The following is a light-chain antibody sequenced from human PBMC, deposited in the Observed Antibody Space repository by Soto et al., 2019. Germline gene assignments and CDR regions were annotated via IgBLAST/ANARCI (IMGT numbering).Light chain of an antibody. CDR2: GVS. CDR3: QQYGSSGT. V-gene: IGKV3-20*01. J-gene: IGKJ1*01. CDR1: QSVRNNY. Sequence: EIVLTQSPVILSLSPGERATLSCRASQSVRNNYLAWYQKKPGQAPRLLIYGVSSRATGIPDRFSGSGSGTDFSLTISRLEPEDFAVYYCQQYGSSGTFGQGTKVDIK.